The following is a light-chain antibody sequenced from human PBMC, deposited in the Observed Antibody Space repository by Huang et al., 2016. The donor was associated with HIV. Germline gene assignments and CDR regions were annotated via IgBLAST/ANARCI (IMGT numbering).Light chain of an antibody. CDR3: QQRSDWPPWT. V-gene: IGKV3-11*01. J-gene: IGKJ1*01. Sequence: EIVLTQSPATLSLSPGERATLSCRASQSVRNYLAWYQQKPGQAPRLLIYEASNRATGTQARFSGSGSGTDFTLTISSLEPEDFAVYYCQQRSDWPPWTFGQGTKVEIK. CDR2: EAS. CDR1: QSVRNY.